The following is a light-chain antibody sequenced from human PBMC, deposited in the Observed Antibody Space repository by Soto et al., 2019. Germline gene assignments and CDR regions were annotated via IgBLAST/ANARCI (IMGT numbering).Light chain of an antibody. Sequence: DIQMTQSPSSLSASVGDRVTITCRASQATSNYLAWYQQKPGKVPKLLIYAASTLQSGVPSRFSGSGSGTDFTLTISSLQPEDVATYYCQQYYSYPPDTFGQGTRLEIK. J-gene: IGKJ5*01. CDR3: QQYYSYPPDT. V-gene: IGKV1-27*01. CDR1: QATSNY. CDR2: AAS.